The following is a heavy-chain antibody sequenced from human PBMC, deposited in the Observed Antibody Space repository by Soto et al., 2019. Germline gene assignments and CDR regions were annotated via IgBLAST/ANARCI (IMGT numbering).Heavy chain of an antibody. CDR1: GGSISSSSYY. CDR3: ASIVYDSSGYRPG. CDR2: IYYSGST. Sequence: QLQLQESGPGLVKPSETLSLTCTVSGGSISSSSYYWGWIRQPPGKGLEWIGSIYYSGSTYYNPSLRSRVTVSVATSKNQFSLKLSSVTAADTAVYYCASIVYDSSGYRPGWGQGTLVTVSS. J-gene: IGHJ4*02. D-gene: IGHD3-22*01. V-gene: IGHV4-39*01.